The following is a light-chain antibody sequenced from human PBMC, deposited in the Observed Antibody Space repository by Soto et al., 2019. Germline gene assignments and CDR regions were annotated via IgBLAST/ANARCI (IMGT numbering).Light chain of an antibody. CDR1: SSDVGGYNY. J-gene: IGLJ3*02. V-gene: IGLV2-14*01. Sequence: QSALTQPASVSGSPGQSITISRTGTSSDVGGYNYVSWYQQHPGKAPKLMIYEVSNRPSGVSNRFSGSKSGNMASLTISGLQAEDEADYYCSSYTSGSTWVFGGGTKVTVL. CDR2: EVS. CDR3: SSYTSGSTWV.